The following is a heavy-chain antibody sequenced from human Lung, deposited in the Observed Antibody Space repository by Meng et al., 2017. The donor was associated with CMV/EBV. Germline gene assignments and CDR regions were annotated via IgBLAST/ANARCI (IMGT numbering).Heavy chain of an antibody. Sequence: SCAASGFTFSSSAMSWVRQAPGKGLEWVSAITASGGSTYHADSVRGRFTISRDNAKNSLYLQMNSRRAEDTALYYCARDRGSSEYYLDNWGQGTLVTVSS. D-gene: IGHD2-15*01. V-gene: IGHV3-23*01. CDR3: ARDRGSSEYYLDN. J-gene: IGHJ4*02. CDR2: ITASGGST. CDR1: GFTFSSSA.